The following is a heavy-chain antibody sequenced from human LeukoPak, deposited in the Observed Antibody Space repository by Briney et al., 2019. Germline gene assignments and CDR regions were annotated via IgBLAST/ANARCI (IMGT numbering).Heavy chain of an antibody. CDR2: ISGSGGST. CDR1: GFTFSSYG. CDR3: ARDSTRLRHIVVVTATFAFDI. Sequence: GGTLRLSCAASGFTFSSYGMSWVRQAPGKGLEWVSAISGSGGSTYYADSVKGRFTISRDNSKNTLYLQMNSLRAEDTAVYYCARDSTRLRHIVVVTATFAFDIWGQGTMVTVSS. D-gene: IGHD2-21*02. V-gene: IGHV3-23*01. J-gene: IGHJ3*02.